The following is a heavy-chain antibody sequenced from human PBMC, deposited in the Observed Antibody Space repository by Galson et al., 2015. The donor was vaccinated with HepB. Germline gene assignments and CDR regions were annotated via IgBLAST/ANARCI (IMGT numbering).Heavy chain of an antibody. J-gene: IGHJ4*02. CDR3: TREDQLPQDI. CDR1: GFIFSDSS. V-gene: IGHV3-73*01. CDR2: VRSRVNNYAT. D-gene: IGHD2-2*01. Sequence: SLRLSCAASGFIFSDSSIHWVRQASGKGLEWVGRVRSRVNNYATAYAESVKGRVTISRDDLKSTAYLQMNGLKIEDTAVYFCTREDQLPQDIWGQGTLVTVSS.